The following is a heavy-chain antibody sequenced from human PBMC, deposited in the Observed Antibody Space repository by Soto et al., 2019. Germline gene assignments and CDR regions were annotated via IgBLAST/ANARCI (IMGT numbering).Heavy chain of an antibody. V-gene: IGHV1-46*01. CDR3: ARDPYSSASGVFYYYGMDV. CDR1: GYTFTSYY. J-gene: IGHJ6*02. D-gene: IGHD6-6*01. Sequence: ASVKVSCKASGYTFTSYYMHWVRQAPGQGLEWMGIINPSGGSTSYAQKFQGRVTMTRDTSTSTAYMELSSLRSEDTAVYYCARDPYSSASGVFYYYGMDVWGQGTTVTVSS. CDR2: INPSGGST.